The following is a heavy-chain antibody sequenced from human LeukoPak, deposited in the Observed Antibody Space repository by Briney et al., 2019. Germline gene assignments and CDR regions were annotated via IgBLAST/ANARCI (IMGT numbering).Heavy chain of an antibody. CDR1: GGSITNTNY. V-gene: IGHV4-4*02. Sequence: SETLSLTCGVSGGSITNTNYWTWVRQPPGKGLEWIGEVNLQGSTNYNPSLMGRVAISVDTFENHISLQLTSVTAADTAVYYCAREGGPYRPLDYSGQGTLVTVSS. CDR3: AREGGPYRPLDY. CDR2: VNLQGST. J-gene: IGHJ4*02.